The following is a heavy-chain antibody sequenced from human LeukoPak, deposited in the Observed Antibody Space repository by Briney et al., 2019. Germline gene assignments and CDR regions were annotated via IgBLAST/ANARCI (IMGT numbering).Heavy chain of an antibody. CDR3: ARHGYMRYYDILTGYYNIGDY. CDR1: GYSFTSYW. D-gene: IGHD3-9*01. V-gene: IGHV5-51*01. J-gene: IGHJ4*02. Sequence: GESLKISCKGSGYSFTSYWIGWVRQMPGKGLEWMGIIYPGDSDTRYSPSFQGQVTISADKSISTAYLQWSSLKASDTAMYYCARHGYMRYYDILTGYYNIGDYWGQGTLVTVSS. CDR2: IYPGDSDT.